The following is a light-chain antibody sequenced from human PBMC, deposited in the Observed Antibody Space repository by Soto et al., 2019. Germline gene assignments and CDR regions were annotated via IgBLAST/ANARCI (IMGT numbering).Light chain of an antibody. CDR2: KAS. J-gene: IGKJ1*01. V-gene: IGKV1-5*03. Sequence: DIQMTQSPSTLSASVGDSVTITCRASQSISIWLAWYQQKPGKAPKLLIYKASSLESGVPSRFSGSGSGTEFTLTISSLQPDDFATYYCQQYNSYSRTFGQGTKVEIK. CDR1: QSISIW. CDR3: QQYNSYSRT.